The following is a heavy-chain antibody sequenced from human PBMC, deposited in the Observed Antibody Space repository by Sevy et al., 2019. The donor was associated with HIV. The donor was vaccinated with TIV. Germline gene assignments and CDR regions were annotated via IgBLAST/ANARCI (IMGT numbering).Heavy chain of an antibody. CDR2: ISAYNGNT. CDR3: ARQQQLRYYYYYMDV. Sequence: ASVKVSCKASGYTFTSYGISWVRQAPGQGLEWMGWISAYNGNTNYAQKLQGRVTMTTDTSTITAYMELRGLGSDDTAVYYCARQQQLRYYYYYMDVWGKGTTVTVSS. V-gene: IGHV1-18*01. D-gene: IGHD6-13*01. J-gene: IGHJ6*03. CDR1: GYTFTSYG.